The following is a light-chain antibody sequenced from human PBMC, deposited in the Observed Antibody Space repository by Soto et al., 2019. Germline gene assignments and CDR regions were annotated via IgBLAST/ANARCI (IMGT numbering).Light chain of an antibody. Sequence: SYELTQPPSVSVAPEKTARITCGGNNIGSKRVHWYRQKPGQAPVLVIYYDSDRPSGIPERFSGSNSGNTATLTISRVEARDEADYYCQVWDITTDHYVFGTGTKVTVL. CDR2: YDS. J-gene: IGLJ1*01. CDR1: NIGSKR. CDR3: QVWDITTDHYV. V-gene: IGLV3-21*04.